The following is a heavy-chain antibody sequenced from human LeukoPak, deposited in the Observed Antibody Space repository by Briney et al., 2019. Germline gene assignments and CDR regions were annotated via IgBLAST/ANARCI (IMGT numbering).Heavy chain of an antibody. V-gene: IGHV4-31*03. Sequence: NPSETLSLTCTVSGGSISSGGYYWSWIRQHPGKGLEWIGYIYYSGSTYYNPSLKSRVTISVDTSKNQFSLKLSSVTAADTAVYYCARGGVTAIRDAFDIWGQGTMATVSS. J-gene: IGHJ3*02. CDR1: GGSISSGGYY. D-gene: IGHD2-21*02. CDR3: ARGGVTAIRDAFDI. CDR2: IYYSGST.